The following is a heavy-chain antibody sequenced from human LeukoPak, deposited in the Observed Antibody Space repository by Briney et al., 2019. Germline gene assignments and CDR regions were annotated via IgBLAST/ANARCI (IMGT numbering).Heavy chain of an antibody. CDR1: GFTFSSYG. V-gene: IGHV3-30*02. CDR2: IRYDGSNK. D-gene: IGHD2-21*01. Sequence: GESLRLSCAASGFTFSSYGMHWVRQAPGKGLEWVAFIRYDGSNKYYADSVKGRFTISRDNSKNTLYLQMNSLRAEDTAVYYCAIFSQYYFDYWGQGTLVTVSS. J-gene: IGHJ4*02. CDR3: AIFSQYYFDY.